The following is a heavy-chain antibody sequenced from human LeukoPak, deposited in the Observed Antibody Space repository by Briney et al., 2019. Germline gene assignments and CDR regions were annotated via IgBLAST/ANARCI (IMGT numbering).Heavy chain of an antibody. D-gene: IGHD5-24*01. CDR2: INPNSGGT. CDR3: ARDSGDGYNLAFYYYYMDV. J-gene: IGHJ6*03. V-gene: IGHV1-2*02. Sequence: ASVKVSCKASGYTFTGYYMHWVRQAPGQGLEWMGWINPNSGGTNYAQKFQGSVTMTRDTSISTAYMELSRLRSDDTAVYYCARDSGDGYNLAFYYYYMDVWGKGTTVTVSS. CDR1: GYTFTGYY.